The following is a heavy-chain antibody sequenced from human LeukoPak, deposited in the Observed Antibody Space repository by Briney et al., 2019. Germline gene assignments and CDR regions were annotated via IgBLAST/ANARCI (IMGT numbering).Heavy chain of an antibody. Sequence: PGGSLRLSCAASGFTFSASAMSWVRQAPGKGLEWVSAISGSGGSTYYADSVKGRFTISRDNSKNTLFLQMNSLRADDTAIYYCAKEDFSSGWYPNYWGQGTLVTVSS. CDR2: ISGSGGST. V-gene: IGHV3-23*01. J-gene: IGHJ4*02. D-gene: IGHD6-19*01. CDR1: GFTFSASA. CDR3: AKEDFSSGWYPNY.